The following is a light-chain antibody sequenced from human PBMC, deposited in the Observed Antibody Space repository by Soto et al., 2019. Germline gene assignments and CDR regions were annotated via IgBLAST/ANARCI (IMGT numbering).Light chain of an antibody. J-gene: IGLJ1*01. V-gene: IGLV2-14*01. CDR2: EVT. CDR3: TSYTDTRVYV. Sequence: QSLLTQPASVSGSPGQSISISCTGTISDFGGYNYVSWYQQHPGKTPKLLIYEVTNRPSGVSSRFSASKSGNTASLTISGLQAEDEADYYCTSYTDTRVYVVGNGTKVTV. CDR1: ISDFGGYNY.